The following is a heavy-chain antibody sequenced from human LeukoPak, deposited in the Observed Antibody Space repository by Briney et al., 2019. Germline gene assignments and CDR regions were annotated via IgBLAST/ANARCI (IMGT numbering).Heavy chain of an antibody. D-gene: IGHD3-22*01. Sequence: SQTLSLTCTVSRVSISSGDYYSSWIRQPPGKGLEWIGYIYYSGSTYYNPSLKSRVTISVDTSKSQFSLKLSSVTAADTAVCYCARAAYYYDSSGYYPDAFDIWGQGTMVTVSS. V-gene: IGHV4-30-4*08. CDR2: IYYSGST. CDR1: RVSISSGDYY. CDR3: ARAAYYYDSSGYYPDAFDI. J-gene: IGHJ3*02.